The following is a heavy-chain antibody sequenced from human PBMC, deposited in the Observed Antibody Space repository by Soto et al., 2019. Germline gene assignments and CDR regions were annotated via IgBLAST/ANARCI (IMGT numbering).Heavy chain of an antibody. J-gene: IGHJ4*02. Sequence: GGSLRLSXAASGFTFGFSSMNWVRQAPGKGLEWVSSISSSSDYIYYADSVKGRFTVSRDNAKNALYLQMNSLRAEDTAVYYCARDGSGWSRDCWGQGTLVTVSS. CDR3: ARDGSGWSRDC. CDR2: ISSSSDYI. CDR1: GFTFGFSS. V-gene: IGHV3-21*01. D-gene: IGHD6-19*01.